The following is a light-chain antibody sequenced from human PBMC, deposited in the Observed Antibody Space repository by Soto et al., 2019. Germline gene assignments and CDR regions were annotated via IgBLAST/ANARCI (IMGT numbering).Light chain of an antibody. Sequence: QSALTQPASVSGSPGQSITISCTGTSSDVGSYNLVSWYQQHPGKAPKLMIYEVSKRPSGVSNRFSGSKSGNTASLTISGLQAEDEAAYYCCSYAGSSPLYVFGTGTKLTVL. J-gene: IGLJ1*01. CDR2: EVS. CDR1: SSDVGSYNL. V-gene: IGLV2-23*02. CDR3: CSYAGSSPLYV.